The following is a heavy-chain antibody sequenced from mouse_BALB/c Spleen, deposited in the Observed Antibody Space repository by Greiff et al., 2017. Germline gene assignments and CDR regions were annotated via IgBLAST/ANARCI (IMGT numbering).Heavy chain of an antibody. CDR1: GDTCSSDG. CDR2: RLPGSGST. D-gene: IGHD2-12*01. J-gene: IGHJ4*01. CDR3: ARDDDAMDY. V-gene: IGHV1-9*01. Sequence: VQLQQSGAELMKPGAAVKRSGKATGDTCSSDGRERVKQRPGHGREGIGERLPGSGSTNYNEKFKGKATFTADTYSTTAYMQRSSLTSEDSAVYYCARDDDAMDYWGQGTSVPVSS.